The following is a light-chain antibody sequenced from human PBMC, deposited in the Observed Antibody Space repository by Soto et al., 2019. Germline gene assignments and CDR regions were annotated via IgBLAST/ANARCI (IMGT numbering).Light chain of an antibody. CDR2: AAS. V-gene: IGKV1-39*01. CDR1: QTISSH. J-gene: IGKJ2*01. CDR3: QQSYSNPYN. Sequence: DIQMTQSPSSLSASVGDRVTITCRASQTISSHLNWYQQKPGKAPNLLIYAASSLQSGVTSRFSGSGSGTDFTLTISRLQPEDFATYYCQQSYSNPYNFGQGTKLEIK.